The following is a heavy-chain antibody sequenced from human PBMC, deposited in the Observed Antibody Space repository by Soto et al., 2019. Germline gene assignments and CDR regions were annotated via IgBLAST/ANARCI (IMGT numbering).Heavy chain of an antibody. CDR3: AREYLAPAAPNGGYYYDYGMDV. V-gene: IGHV1-69*01. D-gene: IGHD2-2*01. Sequence: QVQLVQSGAEVKKPGSSVKVSCKASGGTFSSYAISWVRQAPGQGLEWMGGIIPIFGTANYAQKFQGRVTITAEEATSTAYMELSSLRSEDTAVYYCAREYLAPAAPNGGYYYDYGMDVWGQGTTVTVSS. J-gene: IGHJ6*02. CDR1: GGTFSSYA. CDR2: IIPIFGTA.